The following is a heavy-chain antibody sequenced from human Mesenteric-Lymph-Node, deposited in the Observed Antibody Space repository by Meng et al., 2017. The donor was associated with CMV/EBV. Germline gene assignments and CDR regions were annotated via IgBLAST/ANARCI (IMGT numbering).Heavy chain of an antibody. Sequence: GESLKISCAASGFTVSNNYMSWVRQAPGKGLEWASIIYSGGGTYYADSVKGRFTISRDNSKNTLYLQMNSLRAEDTAVYYCARGRVLELYYYDRSPSDFWGQGTLVTVSS. D-gene: IGHD3-22*01. CDR2: IYSGGGT. J-gene: IGHJ4*02. CDR3: ARGRVLELYYYDRSPSDF. V-gene: IGHV3-53*01. CDR1: GFTVSNNY.